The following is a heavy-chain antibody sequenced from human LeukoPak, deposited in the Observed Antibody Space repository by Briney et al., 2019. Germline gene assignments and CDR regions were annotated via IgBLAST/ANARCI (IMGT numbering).Heavy chain of an antibody. D-gene: IGHD6-13*01. J-gene: IGHJ6*03. Sequence: PSQTLSLTCTASGGSISSYYWSWIRQPPGKGLEWIGYIYYSGSTNYNPSLKSRVTISVDTSKNQFSLKLSSVTAADTAVYYCARASSSPYYYYMDVRGKGTTVTVSS. CDR1: GGSISSYY. V-gene: IGHV4-59*01. CDR2: IYYSGST. CDR3: ARASSSPYYYYMDV.